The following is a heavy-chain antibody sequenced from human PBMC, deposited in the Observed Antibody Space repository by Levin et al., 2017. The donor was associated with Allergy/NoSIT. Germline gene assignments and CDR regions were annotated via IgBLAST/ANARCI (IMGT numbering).Heavy chain of an antibody. CDR3: AREDGQQQLGELEH. Sequence: GGSLRLSCAPSGFTFSLYGMHWVRQAPGKGLEWVAFIQYNGITNYYADSVKGRFTISSNNSKNTLYLQMSIMGAEDAAFYCCAREDGQQQLGELEHWGQGTLVTVSS. J-gene: IGHJ4*02. D-gene: IGHD6-13*01. CDR1: GFTFSLYG. V-gene: IGHV3-30*02. CDR2: IQYNGITN.